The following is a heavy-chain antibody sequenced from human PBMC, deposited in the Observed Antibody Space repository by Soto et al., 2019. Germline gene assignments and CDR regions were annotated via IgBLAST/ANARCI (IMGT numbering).Heavy chain of an antibody. Sequence: QVQLVQSGAEVKKPGASVKVSCKASGYTFTGYYMHWVRQAPGQGLEWMGWINPNSGGTNYAQKFQGWVTMTRDTSVSAAYMELSRLRSDDTAVYYCSRYLQPVTTGLGGYYGMDVWGQGTTVTVSS. V-gene: IGHV1-2*04. CDR1: GYTFTGYY. D-gene: IGHD4-17*01. CDR2: INPNSGGT. J-gene: IGHJ6*02. CDR3: SRYLQPVTTGLGGYYGMDV.